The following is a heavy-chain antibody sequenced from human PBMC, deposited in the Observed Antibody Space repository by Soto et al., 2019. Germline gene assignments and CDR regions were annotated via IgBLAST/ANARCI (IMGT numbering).Heavy chain of an antibody. CDR2: IYYSGST. V-gene: IGHV4-59*01. Sequence: ASETLSLTCTVSGGSISSYYWSWIRQPPGKGLEWIGYIYYSGSTNYNPSLKSRVTISVDTSKNQFSLKMSSVTAADTAVYYCARLAKRYYFDYWGQGTQVTVSS. CDR3: ARLAKRYYFDY. J-gene: IGHJ4*02. CDR1: GGSISSYY.